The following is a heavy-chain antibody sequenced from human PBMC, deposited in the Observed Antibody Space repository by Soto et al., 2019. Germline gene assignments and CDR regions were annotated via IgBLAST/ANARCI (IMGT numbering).Heavy chain of an antibody. CDR1: GGSISSYY. D-gene: IGHD3-16*02. CDR3: AGLMITFGGVIAPTVSYFQH. Sequence: SETLCLTCTVSGGSISSYYWSWIRQPPGKGLEWIGYIYYSGSTNHNPSPKSRVTISVDTSKNQFSLKLSSVTAADTAVYYCAGLMITFGGVIAPTVSYFQHWGQGTLVTVSS. J-gene: IGHJ1*01. CDR2: IYYSGST. V-gene: IGHV4-59*08.